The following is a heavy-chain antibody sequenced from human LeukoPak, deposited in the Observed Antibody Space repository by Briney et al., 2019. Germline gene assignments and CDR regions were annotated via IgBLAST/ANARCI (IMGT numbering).Heavy chain of an antibody. J-gene: IGHJ5*02. D-gene: IGHD4-17*01. CDR2: IYYSGST. Sequence: SETLSLTCTVSGGSISSYYWSWIRLPPGKGLECIGYIYYSGSTNYNPSLKSRVTISVDTSKNQFSLKLSSVTAADTAVYYCARHAATVTLSDWFDPWGQGTLVTVSS. CDR1: GGSISSYY. CDR3: ARHAATVTLSDWFDP. V-gene: IGHV4-59*08.